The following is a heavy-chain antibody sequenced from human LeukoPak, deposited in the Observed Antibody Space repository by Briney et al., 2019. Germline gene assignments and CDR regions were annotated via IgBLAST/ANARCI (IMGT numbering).Heavy chain of an antibody. CDR3: ASDMFGGSPFKS. D-gene: IGHD3-10*02. J-gene: IGHJ5*02. V-gene: IGHV1-2*02. CDR1: GNTFSDYY. CDR2: ISPSSGRA. Sequence: EASVKVSCKASGNTFSDYYIHWVRQAPGQGLEWMGWISPSSGRANFAQKFQGRVTMTRDTSISTAYMELASLTSDDTAVYYCASDMFGGSPFKSWGQGTLVTVSS.